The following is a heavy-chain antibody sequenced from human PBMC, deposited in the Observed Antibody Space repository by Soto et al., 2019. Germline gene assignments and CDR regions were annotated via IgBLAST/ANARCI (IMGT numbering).Heavy chain of an antibody. V-gene: IGHV1-18*01. D-gene: IGHD2-2*01. J-gene: IGHJ6*03. CDR2: ISAYNGNT. CDR1: GYTFTSYG. Sequence: ASVKVSCKASGYTFTSYGISWVRQAPGQGLEWMGWISAYNGNTNYAQKLQGRVTMTTDTSTSTAYMELRSLRSDDTAVYYCAGEVVVVPAAIYYYYMDVWGKGTTVTVSS. CDR3: AGEVVVVPAAIYYYYMDV.